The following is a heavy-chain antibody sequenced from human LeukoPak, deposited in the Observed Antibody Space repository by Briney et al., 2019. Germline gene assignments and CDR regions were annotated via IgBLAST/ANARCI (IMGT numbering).Heavy chain of an antibody. Sequence: SVKVSCKASGFTFTSSAMQWVRQARGQRLEWIGWIVVGSGNTNYAQKFQERVTITRDVSTSTAYMELSSLRSEDTAVYYCAAVYCSGGSCYSEVLDYWGQGTLVTVSS. CDR1: GFTFTSSA. D-gene: IGHD2-15*01. CDR2: IVVGSGNT. CDR3: AAVYCSGGSCYSEVLDY. J-gene: IGHJ4*02. V-gene: IGHV1-58*02.